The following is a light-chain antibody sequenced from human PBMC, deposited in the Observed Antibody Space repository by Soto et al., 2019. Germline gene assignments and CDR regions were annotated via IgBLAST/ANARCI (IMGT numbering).Light chain of an antibody. CDR2: DVS. J-gene: IGLJ1*01. CDR3: CSFAGSYTYV. V-gene: IGLV2-11*01. Sequence: QSVLTQPRSVSGSPGQSVTISCTGTSSDVGRYDYVSWYQQHPGKAPKLIIYDVSERPSGVPDRFSGSKFGNTASLTISGLQAEDEAGYSCCSFAGSYTYVLGTGTNVAVL. CDR1: SSDVGRYDY.